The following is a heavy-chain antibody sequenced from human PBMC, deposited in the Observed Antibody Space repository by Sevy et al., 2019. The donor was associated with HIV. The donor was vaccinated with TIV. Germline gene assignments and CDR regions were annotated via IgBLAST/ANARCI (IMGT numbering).Heavy chain of an antibody. CDR2: IYSGGST. D-gene: IGHD6-19*01. CDR1: GFTVSSNY. J-gene: IGHJ3*02. CDR3: ARDWAVAGTGAFDI. V-gene: IGHV3-53*01. Sequence: GGSLRLSCAASGFTVSSNYMSWVRQAPGKGLEWVSVIYSGGSTYYADSVKGRFTISIDNSKNTLYLQMNRLGAEDTAVYYCARDWAVAGTGAFDIWGQGTMVTVSS.